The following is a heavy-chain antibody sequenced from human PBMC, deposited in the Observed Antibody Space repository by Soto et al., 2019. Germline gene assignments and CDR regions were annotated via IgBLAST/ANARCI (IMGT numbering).Heavy chain of an antibody. Sequence: GGSLRLSCAASGFTFTNYSMSWVRQAPGKGPEWVSGILGSGHTTFYADSVKGRFIVSRDNSKNTLSLQMNSLRAEDTAVYYCAKDPNTDYVGAFEFWGHGTMVTVSS. CDR3: AKDPNTDYVGAFEF. CDR1: GFTFTNYS. CDR2: ILGSGHTT. J-gene: IGHJ3*01. V-gene: IGHV3-23*01. D-gene: IGHD3-10*02.